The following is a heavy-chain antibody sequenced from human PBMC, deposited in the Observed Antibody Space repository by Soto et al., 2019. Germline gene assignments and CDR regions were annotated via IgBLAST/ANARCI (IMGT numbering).Heavy chain of an antibody. CDR1: GYTFTGYY. CDR3: ARAGAGTDQRYFDL. Sequence: QVQLVQSGAEVKKPGASVKVSCKASGYTFTGYYMHWVRQAPGQGLEWMGWINPNSGGTNYAQKFQGGVPMTRDMSIITAFMELSRLGSDDTAVYYCARAGAGTDQRYFDLGGRGPLVTVSS. V-gene: IGHV1-2*02. CDR2: INPNSGGT. D-gene: IGHD6-13*01. J-gene: IGHJ2*01.